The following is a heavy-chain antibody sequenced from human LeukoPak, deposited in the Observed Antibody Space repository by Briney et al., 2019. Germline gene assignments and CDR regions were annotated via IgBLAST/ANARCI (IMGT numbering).Heavy chain of an antibody. V-gene: IGHV4-39*01. D-gene: IGHD6-19*01. J-gene: IGHJ4*02. Sequence: DWIVSMCYSRNTYYNPSVKSRITVSVDTSKNQFSLNLSSVTAADTAVYYCARRAVDNYFDYWGQGTLVTVSS. CDR3: ARRAVDNYFDY. CDR2: MCYSRNT.